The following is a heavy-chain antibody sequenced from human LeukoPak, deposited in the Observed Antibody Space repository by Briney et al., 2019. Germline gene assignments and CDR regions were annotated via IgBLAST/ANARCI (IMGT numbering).Heavy chain of an antibody. CDR3: ARDYGSGNYPDAFDI. V-gene: IGHV3-66*01. Sequence: PGGSLRLSCAASGFTFSSYWMSWVRQAPGKGLEWVSVIYSGGSTYYADSVKGRFTISRDNAKNSLYLQMNSLRAEDTAVYYCARDYGSGNYPDAFDIWGQGTMVTVSS. CDR1: GFTFSSYW. D-gene: IGHD1-26*01. J-gene: IGHJ3*02. CDR2: IYSGGST.